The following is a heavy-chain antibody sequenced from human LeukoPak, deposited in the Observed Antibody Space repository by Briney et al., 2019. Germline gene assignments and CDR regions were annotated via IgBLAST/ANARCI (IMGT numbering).Heavy chain of an antibody. Sequence: GGSLRLSCAASGFTFSGYLMSWVRQAPGKGLEWVANIKEDGSEKYYVDSVKGRFTISRDNAKNSLYLQMNSLRAEDTAVYYCAREVPAASGGSRFDYWGQGTLVTVSS. CDR1: GFTFSGYL. CDR3: AREVPAASGGSRFDY. CDR2: IKEDGSEK. D-gene: IGHD2-2*01. V-gene: IGHV3-7*01. J-gene: IGHJ4*02.